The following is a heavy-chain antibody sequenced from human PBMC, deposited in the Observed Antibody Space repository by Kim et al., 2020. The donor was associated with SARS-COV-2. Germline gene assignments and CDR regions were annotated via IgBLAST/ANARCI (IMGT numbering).Heavy chain of an antibody. D-gene: IGHD3-22*01. CDR2: ISYNGKIK. V-gene: IGHV3-30*04. CDR1: GFTFNHYS. J-gene: IGHJ6*02. CDR3: ARDYTQYSSLETYYSGMDV. Sequence: GGSLRLSCSASGFTFNHYSINWVRQAPGKGLEWVSLISYNGKIKSYADSVKGRFTISRDNSKNTVFLQMNSLRGDDTAVYFCARDYTQYSSLETYYSGMDVWGHGTTVTVSS.